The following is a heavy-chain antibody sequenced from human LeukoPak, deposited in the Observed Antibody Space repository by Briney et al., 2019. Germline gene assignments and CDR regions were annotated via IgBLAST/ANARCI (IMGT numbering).Heavy chain of an antibody. V-gene: IGHV3-30*04. J-gene: IGHJ4*02. D-gene: IGHD6-19*01. Sequence: GGSLRLSCAASGFTFSSYAMHWVRQAPGKGLEWVAVISYDGSNKYYADSVKGRFTISRDNAKNSLYLQMNSLRAEDTAVYYCARDRFGGWSSGGFDYWGQGTLVTVSS. CDR3: ARDRFGGWSSGGFDY. CDR1: GFTFSSYA. CDR2: ISYDGSNK.